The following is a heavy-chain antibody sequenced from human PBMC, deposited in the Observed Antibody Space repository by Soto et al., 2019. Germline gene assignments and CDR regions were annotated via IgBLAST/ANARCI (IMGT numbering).Heavy chain of an antibody. CDR2: ISSSSSTI. V-gene: IGHV3-48*01. Sequence: GGSLRLSCAASGFTFSSYSMNWVRQAPGKGLEWVSYISSSSSTIYYADSVKGRFTISRDNSENTLYLEMNSLRAEDAFLYFCAKAFGYDVLTGLDYWGQGTQVTVSS. CDR3: AKAFGYDVLTGLDY. D-gene: IGHD3-9*01. J-gene: IGHJ4*02. CDR1: GFTFSSYS.